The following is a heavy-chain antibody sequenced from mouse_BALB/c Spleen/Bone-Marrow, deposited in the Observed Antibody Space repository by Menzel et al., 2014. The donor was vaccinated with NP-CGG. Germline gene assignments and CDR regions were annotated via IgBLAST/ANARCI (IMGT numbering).Heavy chain of an antibody. V-gene: IGHV1S137*01. J-gene: IGHJ2*01. Sequence: VQLVESGAELVRPGVSVKISCKGSGYAFTDYAMHWVKRSHAKSLEWIGVISTYYGDASYSQKFKGKATMTVDKSSSTAYMELARLTSEDSAIYYCARRGRYDGFDYWGQGTTLTVSS. CDR2: ISTYYGDA. D-gene: IGHD2-14*01. CDR1: GYAFTDYA. CDR3: ARRGRYDGFDY.